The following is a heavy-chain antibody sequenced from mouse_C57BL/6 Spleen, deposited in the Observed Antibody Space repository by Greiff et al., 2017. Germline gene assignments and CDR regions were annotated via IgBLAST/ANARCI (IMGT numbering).Heavy chain of an antibody. V-gene: IGHV1-74*01. CDR1: GYTFTSYW. CDR2: INPSDSDT. CDR3: AILERDYYAMCW. Sequence: VQLQQPGAELVKPGASVKVSCKASGYTFTSYWMHWVKQRPGQGLEWIGRINPSDSDTNYNQKFKGKATVTVDKSSSTAYMQLSSLTSEDSAVYYSAILERDYYAMCWWGQGATVTVSS. J-gene: IGHJ4*01.